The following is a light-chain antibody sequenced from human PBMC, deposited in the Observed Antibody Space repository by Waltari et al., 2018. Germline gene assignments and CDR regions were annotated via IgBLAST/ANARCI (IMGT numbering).Light chain of an antibody. V-gene: IGLV2-14*03. Sequence: QSALTQPASGSGSPGQSHTIPCTGTSSDVGGYHYVTWYQQHKGKAPKLMIYDVNNRPSGVSNRFSGSKSGNTASLTISGLQAEDEADYYCSAYISSSTLELFGGGTSLTVL. CDR3: SAYISSSTLEL. CDR2: DVN. J-gene: IGLJ2*01. CDR1: SSDVGGYHY.